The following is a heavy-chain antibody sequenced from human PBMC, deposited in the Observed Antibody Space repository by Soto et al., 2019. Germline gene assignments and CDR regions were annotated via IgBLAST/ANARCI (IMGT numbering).Heavy chain of an antibody. V-gene: IGHV3-23*01. Sequence: GGSLRLSCAASGFTFTTYAMSWVRQAPGKGLEWVSIITSSGSGTYYGDSVKGRFTISRDNSKNTVYLQMNSLTVDDTAIYYCADLTWTGSYFPWGQGTLVTVSS. CDR1: GFTFTTYA. D-gene: IGHD3-9*01. CDR2: ITSSGSGT. J-gene: IGHJ5*02. CDR3: ADLTWTGSYFP.